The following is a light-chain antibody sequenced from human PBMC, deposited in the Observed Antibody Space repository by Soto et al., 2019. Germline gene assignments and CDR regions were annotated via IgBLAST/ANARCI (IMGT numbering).Light chain of an antibody. Sequence: SALTQPASVSGSPGQSITISCTGTSNDFGIYNLVSWYQQHPGRAPKLLIFEVNKRPSGVSNRFSASKSGNTASLTISGLQAEDEADYYCCSYASGDTFYLFGTGTKVTV. CDR1: SNDFGIYNL. V-gene: IGLV2-23*02. CDR3: CSYASGDTFYL. J-gene: IGLJ1*01. CDR2: EVN.